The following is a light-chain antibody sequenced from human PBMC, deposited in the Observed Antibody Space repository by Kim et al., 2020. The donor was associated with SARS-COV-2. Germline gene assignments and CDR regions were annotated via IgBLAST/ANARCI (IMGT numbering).Light chain of an antibody. J-gene: IGLJ2*01. Sequence: SYELTQPPSVSVSPGQTARITCSGDALPKQYVYWYQQKPGQAPLLVMYKDTESPSGIPERFSGSTSGTKVTLTISGVQAKDEADYYCQSTDSSGTWIFGGGTQLTVL. CDR2: KDT. V-gene: IGLV3-25*03. CDR3: QSTDSSGTWI. CDR1: ALPKQY.